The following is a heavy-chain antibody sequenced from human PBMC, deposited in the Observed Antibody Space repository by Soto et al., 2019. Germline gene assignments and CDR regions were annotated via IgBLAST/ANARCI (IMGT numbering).Heavy chain of an antibody. J-gene: IGHJ4*02. CDR2: ISYDGSNK. D-gene: IGHD5-12*01. CDR3: ARGGSGYEGGEGPNDY. V-gene: IGHV3-30-3*01. CDR1: GFTFSSYA. Sequence: GGSLRLSCAASGFTFSSYAMHWVRQAPGKGLEWVAVISYDGSNKYYADSVKGRFTISRDNSKNTLYLQMNSLRAEDTAVYYCARGGSGYEGGEGPNDYWGQGTLVTVSS.